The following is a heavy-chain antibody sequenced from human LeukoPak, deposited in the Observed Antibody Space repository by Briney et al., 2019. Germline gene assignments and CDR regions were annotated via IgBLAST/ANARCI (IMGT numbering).Heavy chain of an antibody. V-gene: IGHV3-15*01. CDR2: IKSKVDGGTT. CDR1: GFTFSGAW. CDR3: AADLPTMELQIDC. D-gene: IGHD1-7*01. Sequence: MSGGSLRLSCAASGFTFSGAWMSWVRQAPGKGLQWVARIKSKVDGGTTEYAAPVRGRFTIPRDDSKNTVFLQMSSLKNEDTALYYCAADLPTMELQIDCWGQGTLVIVSS. J-gene: IGHJ4*02.